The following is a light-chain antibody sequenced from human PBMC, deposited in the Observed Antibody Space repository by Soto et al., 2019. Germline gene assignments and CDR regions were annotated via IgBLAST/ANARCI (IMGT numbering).Light chain of an antibody. CDR3: MQALQTPYT. Sequence: EIVMTQSPPSLTVTPGEPASISCSSSQRLLHSNGNIFLDWYLQKPGQSPQLLIYLGFNRASGVPDRVSGSVAGTDFTLKISRVEADDAGVYYCMQALQTPYTFGQGTKLEIK. V-gene: IGKV2-28*01. CDR1: QRLLHSNGNIF. CDR2: LGF. J-gene: IGKJ2*01.